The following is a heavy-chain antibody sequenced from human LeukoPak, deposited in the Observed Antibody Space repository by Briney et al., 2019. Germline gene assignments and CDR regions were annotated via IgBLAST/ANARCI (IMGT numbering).Heavy chain of an antibody. Sequence: GASVKVSCKASGYTFTSYGISWARQAPGQGLEWMGWISAYNGNTYYAPNLQGRVTMTTDTSTSTAYMELRSLRSDDMAVYYCARDNLAAIAGWGLDYWGQGTLATVSS. CDR1: GYTFTSYG. J-gene: IGHJ4*02. V-gene: IGHV1-18*03. CDR3: ARDNLAAIAGWGLDY. D-gene: IGHD2-15*01. CDR2: ISAYNGNT.